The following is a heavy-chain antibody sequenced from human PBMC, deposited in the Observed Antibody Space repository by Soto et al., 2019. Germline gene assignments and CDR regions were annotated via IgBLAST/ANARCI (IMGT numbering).Heavy chain of an antibody. D-gene: IGHD3-10*01. Sequence: SETLSLTCAVSGGSISSGGYYWSWIRQHPGKGLEWIGYIYYSGSTYYNPSLKSRVTISADTSKNQFSLKLSSVTAAAAAVYYCAGTMGRGVIIKAPLASDDWGQGTLVTVSS. CDR2: IYYSGST. CDR3: AGTMGRGVIIKAPLASDD. J-gene: IGHJ4*02. CDR1: GGSISSGGYY. V-gene: IGHV4-31*11.